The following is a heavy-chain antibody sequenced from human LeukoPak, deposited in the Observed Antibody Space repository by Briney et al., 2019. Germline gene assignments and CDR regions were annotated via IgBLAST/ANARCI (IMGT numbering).Heavy chain of an antibody. J-gene: IGHJ4*02. V-gene: IGHV1-69*05. Sequence: SVKVSCKASGGTFSSYAISWVRQAPGQGLEWMGGTIPIFGTANYAQKFQGRVTITTDESTSTAYMELSSLRSEDTAVYYCARAPIAVAGTGTNPPDYWGQGTLVTVSS. CDR2: TIPIFGTA. D-gene: IGHD6-19*01. CDR1: GGTFSSYA. CDR3: ARAPIAVAGTGTNPPDY.